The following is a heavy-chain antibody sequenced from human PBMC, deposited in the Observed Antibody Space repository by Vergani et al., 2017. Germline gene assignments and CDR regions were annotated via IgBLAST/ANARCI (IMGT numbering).Heavy chain of an antibody. CDR2: IYYSGST. J-gene: IGHJ6*02. Sequence: QLQLQESGPGLVKPSETLSLTCTVSGGSISSSSYYWGWIRQPPGKGLEWIGSIYYSGSTYYNPSLKSRVTISEDTSKNQFSLKLSSVTAADTAVYYCARDGMIELGYYYYYGMDVWGQGTTVTVSS. CDR3: ARDGMIELGYYYYYGMDV. V-gene: IGHV4-39*07. CDR1: GGSISSSSYY. D-gene: IGHD3-16*01.